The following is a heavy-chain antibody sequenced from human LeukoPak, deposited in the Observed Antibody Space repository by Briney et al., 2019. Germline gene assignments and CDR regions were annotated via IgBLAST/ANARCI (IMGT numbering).Heavy chain of an antibody. Sequence: PGGSLRLSCAASGFTFSSYAMSWVRQAPGKGLEWASAISGSGGSTYYADSVKGRFTISRDNSKNTLYLQMNSLRAEDTAVYYCAKASIAVTTPFDYWGQGTLVTVSS. CDR3: AKASIAVTTPFDY. V-gene: IGHV3-23*01. D-gene: IGHD4-17*01. CDR1: GFTFSSYA. J-gene: IGHJ4*02. CDR2: ISGSGGST.